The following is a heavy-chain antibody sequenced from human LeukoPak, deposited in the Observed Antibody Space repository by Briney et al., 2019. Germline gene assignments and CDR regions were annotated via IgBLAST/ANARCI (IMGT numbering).Heavy chain of an antibody. D-gene: IGHD6-13*01. Sequence: SETLSLTCTVSGGSISSSSYYWGWIRQPPGKGLEWIGSIYYSGSTYYNPSPKSRVTISVDTSKNQFSLKLSSVTAADTAVYYCARQNIAAAGTNWFDPWGQGTLVTVSS. CDR2: IYYSGST. V-gene: IGHV4-39*01. CDR1: GGSISSSSYY. J-gene: IGHJ5*02. CDR3: ARQNIAAAGTNWFDP.